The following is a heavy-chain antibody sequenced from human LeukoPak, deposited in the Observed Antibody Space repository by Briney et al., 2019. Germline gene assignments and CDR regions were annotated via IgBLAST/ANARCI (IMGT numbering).Heavy chain of an antibody. V-gene: IGHV4-39*02. J-gene: IGHJ5*02. CDR3: ARRCGGPDGPFDP. Sequence: SETLSLTCTVSGGSITSSTFYWGWIRQPPGRGLEWIGNIYYSGTTYYNPSLKSRVTISVDTSQNHFSLKLSSVTAADTAVYYCARRCGGPDGPFDPWGQGALVTVSS. D-gene: IGHD3-16*01. CDR1: GGSITSSTFY. CDR2: IYYSGTT.